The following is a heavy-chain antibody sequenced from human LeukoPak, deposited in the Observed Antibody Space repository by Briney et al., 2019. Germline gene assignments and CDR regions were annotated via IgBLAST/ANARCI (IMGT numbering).Heavy chain of an antibody. CDR2: INPNSGAT. Sequence: ASVKVSCKASGYTFTGYYMHWVRQAPGQGLEWMGWINPNSGATNYAQTFQGRVTMTRDTSISTAYMELSRLRSDDTAVYYCARDRVVVAASFRFDPWGQGTLVTVSS. CDR3: ARDRVVVAASFRFDP. CDR1: GYTFTGYY. V-gene: IGHV1-2*02. D-gene: IGHD2-15*01. J-gene: IGHJ5*02.